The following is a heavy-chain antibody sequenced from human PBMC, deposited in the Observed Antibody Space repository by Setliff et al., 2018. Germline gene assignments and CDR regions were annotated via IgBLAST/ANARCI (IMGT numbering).Heavy chain of an antibody. V-gene: IGHV3-21*01. CDR2: ISSSSSYI. D-gene: IGHD2-15*01. J-gene: IGHJ6*03. CDR3: ARDHGVVPGVDYMDV. CDR1: GFTFSSYS. Sequence: GGSLRLSCAASGFTFSSYSMNWVRQAPGKGLEWVSSISSSSSYIYYADSVKGRFTISRDNAKNSLYLQMNSLRAEDTGVYYCARDHGVVPGVDYMDVWGKGTTVTVSS.